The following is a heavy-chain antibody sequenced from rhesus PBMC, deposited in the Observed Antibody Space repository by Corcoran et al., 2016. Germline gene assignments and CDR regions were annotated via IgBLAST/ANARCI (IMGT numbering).Heavy chain of an antibody. CDR3: TGSKAY. CDR1: GSSFRRSD. CDR2: IRSTGQTT. V-gene: IGHV3-136*01. J-gene: IGHJ4*01. Sequence: EVQLVESGGGLVQPGGSLRLSCTVSGSSFRRSDMRWVRQDPGKVVEWVSYIRSTGQTTYYADAVKGRFTISRDNAKESLSLQMDSLRAEDTAVYYCTGSKAYWGQGVLVTVSS.